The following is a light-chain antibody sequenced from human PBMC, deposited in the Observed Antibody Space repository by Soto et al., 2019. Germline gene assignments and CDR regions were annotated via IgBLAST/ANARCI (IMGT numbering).Light chain of an antibody. CDR1: SSDVGSYNI. Sequence: QSALTQPASVSGSPGQSITISCTGTSSDVGSYNIVSWYQQHPGKAPKLMIYEVSKRPSGVSNRFSGSKSGNTASLTISGLQAEDEADYYCCSYAGSSIPFVFGTGTKLTVL. V-gene: IGLV2-23*02. CDR2: EVS. J-gene: IGLJ1*01. CDR3: CSYAGSSIPFV.